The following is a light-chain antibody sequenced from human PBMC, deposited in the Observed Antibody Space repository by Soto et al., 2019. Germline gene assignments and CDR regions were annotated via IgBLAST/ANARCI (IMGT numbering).Light chain of an antibody. CDR3: LQDHTYPRT. J-gene: IGKJ1*01. V-gene: IGKV1-12*01. Sequence: DIQMTQSPSSVSASVGDRVTITCRANQGISSWLAWYQQKPGKAPNLLIYAASSLRGGVPSRFSGNGSDTDFTLTIRSLQPEDFATYYCLQDHTYPRTFGQGTKVDI. CDR2: AAS. CDR1: QGISSW.